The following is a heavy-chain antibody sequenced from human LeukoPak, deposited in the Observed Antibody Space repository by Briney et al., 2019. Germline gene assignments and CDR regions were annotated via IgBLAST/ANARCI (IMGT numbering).Heavy chain of an antibody. CDR3: TRSFRLELDNSGYYYY. Sequence: PGGSLRLSCAASGFTFSDYYMSWIRQAPGKGLEWVSYISSSGSTIYYADSVKGRFTISRDNAKNSLYLQMNSLRAEDTAVYYCTRSFRLELDNSGYYYYWGQGTLVTVSS. CDR1: GFTFSDYY. CDR2: ISSSGSTI. J-gene: IGHJ4*02. V-gene: IGHV3-11*01. D-gene: IGHD3-22*01.